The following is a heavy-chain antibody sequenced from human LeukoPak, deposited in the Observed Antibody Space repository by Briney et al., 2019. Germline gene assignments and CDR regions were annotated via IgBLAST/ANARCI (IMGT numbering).Heavy chain of an antibody. D-gene: IGHD4-11*01. Sequence: GESLKISCKGSGYSFTSYWIGWVRQMPGKGLEWMGIIYPGDSDTRYSPSFQGQVTISADKSISTAYLQWSSLKASDTAMYYCARRATKQYPTYYFDYWGQGTLVTVSS. V-gene: IGHV5-51*01. CDR2: IYPGDSDT. CDR3: ARRATKQYPTYYFDY. CDR1: GYSFTSYW. J-gene: IGHJ4*02.